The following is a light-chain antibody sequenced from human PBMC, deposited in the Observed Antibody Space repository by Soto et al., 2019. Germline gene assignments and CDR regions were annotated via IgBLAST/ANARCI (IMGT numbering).Light chain of an antibody. J-gene: IGKJ1*01. CDR2: GAS. V-gene: IGKV3-15*01. CDR3: QQCNNWPRT. Sequence: EIVMTQSPATLSVSPGESANLPCRASQSISSDLAWYQQKPGQAPRLLIYGASTRATGIPARFSGSGAGTEFALTISSLQSEDFAVYYCQQCNNWPRTFGQGTKVDIK. CDR1: QSISSD.